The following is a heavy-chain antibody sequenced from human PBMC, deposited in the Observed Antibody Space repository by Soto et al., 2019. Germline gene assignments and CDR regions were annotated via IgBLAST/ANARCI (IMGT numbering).Heavy chain of an antibody. J-gene: IGHJ4*02. CDR3: AKDRNYYDSSGYYYLDY. CDR2: ISSSSSTI. Sequence: PGGSLRLSCAASGFTFSSYSMNWVRQAPGKGLEWVSYISSSSSTIYYADSVKGRFTISRDNFKNTLSLQMNSLRAEDTAVYYCAKDRNYYDSSGYYYLDYWGQGTLVTVSS. D-gene: IGHD3-22*01. CDR1: GFTFSSYS. V-gene: IGHV3-48*01.